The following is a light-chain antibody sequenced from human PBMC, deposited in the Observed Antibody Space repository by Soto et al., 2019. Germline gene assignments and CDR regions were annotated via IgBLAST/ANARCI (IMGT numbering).Light chain of an antibody. CDR3: QSYGSSRT. CDR2: DAS. Sequence: EVVLTQSPGSLSLSPGVRATLSCSASQRLVNTYVAWYQQKAGQAPRLLICDASARATGIPDRFSGSGSGTDFTLSISRLEPEDFAVYYCQSYGSSRTFGHGTKVDI. CDR1: QRLVNTY. J-gene: IGKJ1*01. V-gene: IGKV3-20*01.